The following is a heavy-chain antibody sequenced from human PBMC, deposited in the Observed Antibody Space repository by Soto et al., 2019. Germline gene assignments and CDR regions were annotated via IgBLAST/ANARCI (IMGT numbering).Heavy chain of an antibody. Sequence: PGRSLRLSCAAAGFNFGSNAMSWVRQAPVEGLEGVSAISGSGYHSYDADAVKGRFTISRDNSKNTLYLQVNSLRAEETAVYYCAKDGSYYDSPTESDFWGQGTLVTVSS. CDR3: AKDGSYYDSPTESDF. V-gene: IGHV3-23*01. CDR1: GFNFGSNA. D-gene: IGHD3-22*01. J-gene: IGHJ4*02. CDR2: ISGSGYHS.